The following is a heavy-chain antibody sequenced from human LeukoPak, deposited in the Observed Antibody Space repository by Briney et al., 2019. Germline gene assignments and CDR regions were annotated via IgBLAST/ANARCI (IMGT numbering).Heavy chain of an antibody. Sequence: AGGSLRLSCAASGFTFSSFEMNWVRQAPGKGLEWVSYISSSGTTIYYADSVKGRFTISRDNAKNSVYLQMNSLTAEDTAVYYCARDGMGGIKAFDMWGQGTMVTVSS. D-gene: IGHD3-10*01. CDR1: GFTFSSFE. J-gene: IGHJ3*02. CDR3: ARDGMGGIKAFDM. V-gene: IGHV3-48*03. CDR2: ISSSGTTI.